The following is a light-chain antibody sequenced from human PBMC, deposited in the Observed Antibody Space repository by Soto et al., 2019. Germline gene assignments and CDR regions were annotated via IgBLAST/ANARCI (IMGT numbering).Light chain of an antibody. CDR3: QQYSSSPLT. V-gene: IGKV3-20*01. Sequence: EIVLTQSPGTQSLSPGERATLSCRTSQSVRSSHLAWYQQKPGQAPRLLIYGASSRATGIPDRFSGSGSRTDFTLTISRLEPEDFAVYHCQQYSSSPLTFGGGTKVEIK. CDR2: GAS. CDR1: QSVRSSH. J-gene: IGKJ4*01.